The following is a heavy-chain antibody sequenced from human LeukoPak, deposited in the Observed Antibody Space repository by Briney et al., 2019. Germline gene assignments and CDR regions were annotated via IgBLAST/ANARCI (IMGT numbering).Heavy chain of an antibody. CDR3: AKGQYASGWNSGNY. D-gene: IGHD1/OR15-1a*01. CDR1: GFIVSSNY. CDR2: IYSGGTT. J-gene: IGHJ4*02. V-gene: IGHV3-53*01. Sequence: GGSLRLSCAASGFIVSSNYMSWVRQAPGRGLEWVSVIYSGGTTYYADSVKGRFTISRDDSKNTLYLQVNSLRAEDTAVYYCAKGQYASGWNSGNYWGQGTLVTVSS.